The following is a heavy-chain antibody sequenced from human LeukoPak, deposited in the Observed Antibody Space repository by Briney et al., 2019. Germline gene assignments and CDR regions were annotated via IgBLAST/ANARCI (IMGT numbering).Heavy chain of an antibody. CDR3: ARDSSGSYYLDL. CDR1: GFTVSSNY. D-gene: IGHD3-10*01. Sequence: QSGESLRLSCAASGFTVSSNYMSWVRQPPGKGLEWGSVVYSCDSRYYADSLKGRFTITRDISKTKLHLQLNSLSAKATALYDCARDSSGSYYLDLWGRGTLVTVSS. CDR2: VYSCDSR. V-gene: IGHV3-53*01. J-gene: IGHJ5*02.